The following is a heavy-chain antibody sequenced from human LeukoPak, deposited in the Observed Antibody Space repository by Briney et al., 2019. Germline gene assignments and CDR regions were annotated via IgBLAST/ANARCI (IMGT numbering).Heavy chain of an antibody. J-gene: IGHJ4*02. CDR2: ISWNSGNV. CDR3: VKDRGFGSGSYGHFDY. Sequence: SLSLSCAASGFNFDDYAIHWVRQAPGKGLEWVSDISWNSGNVGYADSVKGRFTISRDNAKDSVYLQMNSLRSEDTAFYYCVKDRGFGSGSYGHFDYWGQGALVTVSS. CDR1: GFNFDDYA. D-gene: IGHD3-10*01. V-gene: IGHV3-9*01.